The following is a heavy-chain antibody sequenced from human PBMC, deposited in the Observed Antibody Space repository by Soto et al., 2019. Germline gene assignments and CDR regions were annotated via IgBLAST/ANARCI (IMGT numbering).Heavy chain of an antibody. Sequence: PSETLSLTCTVSGGSISSYFWSWIRQPPGKGLEWIGYIYYSGSTNYNPSLKSRVAISVDTSKNQFSLKLSSVTAADPAVHYCARHYGDYGRHFDYWGQETLVTVSS. CDR1: GGSISSYF. V-gene: IGHV4-59*08. CDR3: ARHYGDYGRHFDY. J-gene: IGHJ4*02. D-gene: IGHD4-17*01. CDR2: IYYSGST.